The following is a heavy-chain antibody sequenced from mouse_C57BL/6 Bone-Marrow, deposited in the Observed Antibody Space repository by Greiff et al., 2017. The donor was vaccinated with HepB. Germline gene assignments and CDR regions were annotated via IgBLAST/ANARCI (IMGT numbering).Heavy chain of an antibody. CDR3: ASPYYFDY. CDR2: IYPGSGNT. Sequence: VQLQQSGAELVRPGASVKLSCKASGYTFTDYYINWVKQRPGQGLEWIARIYPGSGNTYYNEKFKGKATLTAEKSSSTAYMQLSSLTSEDSAVYYCASPYYFDYWGQGTTLTVSS. V-gene: IGHV1-76*01. J-gene: IGHJ2*01. CDR1: GYTFTDYY.